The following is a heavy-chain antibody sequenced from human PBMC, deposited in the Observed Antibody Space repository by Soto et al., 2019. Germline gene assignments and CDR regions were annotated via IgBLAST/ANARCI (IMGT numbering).Heavy chain of an antibody. J-gene: IGHJ6*02. CDR1: GYTFINYG. D-gene: IGHD3-22*01. CDR2: ISTYNGNT. V-gene: IGHV1-18*01. Sequence: QVQLVQSGAEVKKPGASVKVSCQASGYTFINYGISWVRQATGQGLEWMGWISTYNGNTKYAQKVQGRVTMTTDTPTSTAYMELRSLGSDDTAVYYCARWLRNGMHVWGQGTTVAVSS. CDR3: ARWLRNGMHV.